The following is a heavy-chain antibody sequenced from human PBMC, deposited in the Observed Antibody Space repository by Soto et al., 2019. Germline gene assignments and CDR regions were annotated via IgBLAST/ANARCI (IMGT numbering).Heavy chain of an antibody. CDR3: ARAPIAAAGTHYYYGMDV. V-gene: IGHV6-1*01. CDR1: GDSVSSNSAA. D-gene: IGHD6-13*01. CDR2: TYYRSKWYN. Sequence: PSQTLSLTGAISGDSVSSNSAAWNWIRQSPSRGLQWLGRTYYRSKWYNDYAVSVKSRITINPDTSKNQFSLQLNSVTPEDTAVYYCARAPIAAAGTHYYYGMDVWGQGTTVTVSS. J-gene: IGHJ6*02.